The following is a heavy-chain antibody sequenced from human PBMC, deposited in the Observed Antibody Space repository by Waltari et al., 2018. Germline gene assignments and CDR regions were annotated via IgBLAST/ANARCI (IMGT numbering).Heavy chain of an antibody. CDR2: ISSSSSYI. CDR1: GFTFSSFN. CDR3: ARDRTPRDVGDV. J-gene: IGHJ6*02. Sequence: EVQLVGSGGGLVQPWGSLRPPCSAPGFTFSSFNLNWVRQAPGKGLEWVSSISSSSSYIYYADSVKGRFTISRDNAKNSLYLQMNSLRAEDTAVYYCARDRTPRDVGDVWGQGTTVTVSS. V-gene: IGHV3-21*01.